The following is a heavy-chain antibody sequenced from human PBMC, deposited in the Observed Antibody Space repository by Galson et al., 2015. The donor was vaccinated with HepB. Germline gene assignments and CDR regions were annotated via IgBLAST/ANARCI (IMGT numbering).Heavy chain of an antibody. CDR1: GFTFSSYS. Sequence: SLRLSCAASGFTFSSYSMNWVRQAPGKGLEWVSSISSSSSYIYYADSVKGRFTISRDNAKNSLYLQMNSLRAEDTAVYYCARLHYELTGDRWLDYWGQGTLVTVSS. V-gene: IGHV3-21*01. CDR3: ARLHYELTGDRWLDY. D-gene: IGHD7-27*01. J-gene: IGHJ4*02. CDR2: ISSSSSYI.